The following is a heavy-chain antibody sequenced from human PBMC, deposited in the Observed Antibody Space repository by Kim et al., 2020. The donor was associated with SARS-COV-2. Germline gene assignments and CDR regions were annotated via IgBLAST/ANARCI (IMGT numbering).Heavy chain of an antibody. V-gene: IGHV3-74*01. D-gene: IGHD6-19*01. CDR3: ARDTPYSSGWYGHGVDA. J-gene: IGHJ5*02. CDR1: GFTFSSYW. Sequence: GGSLRLSCAASGFTFSSYWMHWVRQAPGKGLVWVSRINSDGSRTSYAASVNGRFTISRDNAKNTLYLQMNSRRAEHTAVYYCARDTPYSSGWYGHGVDAWGEGTLVTVSS. CDR2: INSDGSRT.